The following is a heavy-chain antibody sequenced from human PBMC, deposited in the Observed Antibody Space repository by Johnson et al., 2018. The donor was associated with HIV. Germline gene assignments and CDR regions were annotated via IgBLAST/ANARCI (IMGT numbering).Heavy chain of an antibody. Sequence: QVQLVESGGGVVQPGRSLRLSCAASGFTVSSNYMSWVRQAPGKGLEWLTLMSFDGSKKYYADSIKGRFTISRDNAKNSLYLQMNSLRAENTALYYCARDFGLEWELDGAFDIWGQGTMVTVSS. J-gene: IGHJ3*02. D-gene: IGHD1-26*01. V-gene: IGHV3-30*03. CDR1: GFTVSSNY. CDR2: MSFDGSKK. CDR3: ARDFGLEWELDGAFDI.